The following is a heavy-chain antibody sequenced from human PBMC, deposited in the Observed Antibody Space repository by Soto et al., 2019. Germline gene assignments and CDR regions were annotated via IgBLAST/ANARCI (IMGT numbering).Heavy chain of an antibody. CDR1: GFTFSNYA. J-gene: IGHJ4*02. CDR3: AMETHPALEWVSRSLVHY. CDR2: ISGRGSST. D-gene: IGHD3-3*01. V-gene: IGHV3-23*01. Sequence: EVQLLESGGSLVQPGGSLRLSCAASGFTFSNYAMSWVRQAPGKGLEWVSGISGRGSSTYYADSARGRFTSSRDNSKHTWYLQMNSLRAADTAVYYCAMETHPALEWVSRSLVHYWGQGTLVTVSS.